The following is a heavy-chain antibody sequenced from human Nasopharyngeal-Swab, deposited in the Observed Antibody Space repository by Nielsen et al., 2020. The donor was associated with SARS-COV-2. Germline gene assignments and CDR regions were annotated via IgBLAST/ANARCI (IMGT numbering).Heavy chain of an antibody. CDR2: ITWNGGSI. CDR3: ARDKSSTVTTFDY. J-gene: IGHJ4*02. V-gene: IGHV3-20*04. CDR1: GFIFDDYA. Sequence: GESLKISCAASGFIFDDYAMNWVRQAPGKGLEWVSGITWNGGSIGYAESVKGRFTISRDSAKNSLYLQMNSLRAEDTALYYCARDKSSTVTTFDYWGQGTLVTVPQ. D-gene: IGHD4-17*01.